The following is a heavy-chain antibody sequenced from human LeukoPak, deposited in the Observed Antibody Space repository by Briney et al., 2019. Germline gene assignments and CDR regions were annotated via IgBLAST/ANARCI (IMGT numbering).Heavy chain of an antibody. D-gene: IGHD2-15*01. CDR2: IKQDGSEK. J-gene: IGHJ6*02. V-gene: IGHV3-7*01. Sequence: GGSLRPSCAASGFTFSSYWMSWVRQAPGKGLEWVANIKQDGSEKYYVDSVKGRFTISRDNAKNSLYLQMNSLRAEDTAVYYCARVGCSGGSCPSYYYYGMDVWGQGTTVTVSS. CDR1: GFTFSSYW. CDR3: ARVGCSGGSCPSYYYYGMDV.